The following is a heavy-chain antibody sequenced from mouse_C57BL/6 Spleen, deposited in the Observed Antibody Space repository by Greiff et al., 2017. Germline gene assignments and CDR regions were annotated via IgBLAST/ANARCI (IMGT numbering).Heavy chain of an antibody. J-gene: IGHJ4*01. D-gene: IGHD1-3*01. CDR2: IYPGSGST. V-gene: IGHV1-55*01. CDR1: GYTFTSYW. Sequence: VQLQQPGAELVKPGASVKMSCKASGYTFTSYWITWVKQRPGQGLEWIGDIYPGSGSTNYNEKFKSKATLTVDTASSTAYMQLSSLTSEDSAVYYCGRGGKDYAMDYWGQGTSVTVSS. CDR3: GRGGKDYAMDY.